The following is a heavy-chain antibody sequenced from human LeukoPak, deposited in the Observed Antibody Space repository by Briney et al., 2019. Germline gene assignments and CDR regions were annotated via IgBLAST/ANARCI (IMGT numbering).Heavy chain of an antibody. CDR3: ARMRSSWYFDR. D-gene: IGHD6-13*01. CDR1: GFTFSDYF. Sequence: PGGSLRLSCAASGFTFSDYFMTWRRQAPGKGLEWVSYISNSGGTIYYSDSVKGRFTISRDNAKNLLYLEMDSLRAGDTAVYYCARMRSSWYFDRWGQGSLVTVSS. CDR2: ISNSGGTI. V-gene: IGHV3-11*01. J-gene: IGHJ4*02.